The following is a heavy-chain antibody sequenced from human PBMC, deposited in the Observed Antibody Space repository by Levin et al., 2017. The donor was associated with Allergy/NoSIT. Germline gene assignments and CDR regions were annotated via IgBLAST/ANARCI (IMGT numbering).Heavy chain of an antibody. CDR3: GRVQGGGVPRYFDY. D-gene: IGHD2-15*01. CDR2: ISSSSSTI. Sequence: GGSLRLSCAASGFTFSSYSMNWVRQAPGKGLEWVSYISSSSSTIYYADSVKGRFTISRDNAKSSLYLQMNSLRGEDTAVYYCGRVQGGGVPRYFDYWGQGTLVTVSS. J-gene: IGHJ4*02. V-gene: IGHV3-48*04. CDR1: GFTFSSYS.